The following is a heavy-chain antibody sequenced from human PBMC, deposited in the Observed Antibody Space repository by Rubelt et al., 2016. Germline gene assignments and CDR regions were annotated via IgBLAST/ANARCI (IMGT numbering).Heavy chain of an antibody. V-gene: IGHV4-34*01. CDR3: ARGDPDRGSRTVTLDY. CDR1: GGSFSGYY. J-gene: IGHJ4*02. D-gene: IGHD4-17*01. Sequence: QVQLQQWGAGLLKPSETLSLTCAVYGGSFSGYYWSWIRQPPGKGLEWIGEINHSGSTNYNQSLKSRVTMSVDTSKNQFSLKLSSVTAADTAVYYCARGDPDRGSRTVTLDYWGQGTLVTVSS. CDR2: INHSGST.